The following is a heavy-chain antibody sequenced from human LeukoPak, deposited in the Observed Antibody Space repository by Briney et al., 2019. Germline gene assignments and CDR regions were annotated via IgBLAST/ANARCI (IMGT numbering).Heavy chain of an antibody. CDR1: GYTFTGYY. CDR3: ARGVISVSGSPDYFDY. J-gene: IGHJ4*02. V-gene: IGHV1-2*02. Sequence: ASVQVSCKASGYTFTGYYMHGVRQAPGQGLEWVGWINPNSGGTNYAQKFQGRVTMTRDTSISTAYMELSRLRSDDTGVYYCARGVISVSGSPDYFDYWGQGTLVTVSS. D-gene: IGHD1-26*01. CDR2: INPNSGGT.